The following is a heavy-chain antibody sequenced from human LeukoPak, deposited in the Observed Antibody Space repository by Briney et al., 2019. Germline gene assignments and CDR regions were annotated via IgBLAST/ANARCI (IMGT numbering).Heavy chain of an antibody. CDR2: ISLSGLT. Sequence: PSETLSLTCGVSGGSISNTNWWSWVRQPPGQGLEWIGEISLSGLTNYNPSLKSRVTVSLDKSKNHLSLNLSSVTASDTAVYYCARRGLMITSGDWYFDLWGRGTLVTVSS. J-gene: IGHJ2*01. CDR3: ARRGLMITSGDWYFDL. V-gene: IGHV4-4*02. CDR1: GGSISNTNW. D-gene: IGHD3-16*01.